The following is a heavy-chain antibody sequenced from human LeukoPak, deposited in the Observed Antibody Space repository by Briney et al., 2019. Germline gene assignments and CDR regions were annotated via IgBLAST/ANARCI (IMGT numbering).Heavy chain of an antibody. D-gene: IGHD6-13*01. CDR1: GGSISSSSYY. V-gene: IGHV4-39*01. Sequence: PSETLSLTCTVSGGSISSSSYYWGWIRQPPGKGLEWIGSIYYSGSTYYNPSLKSRVTISVDTSKNQFSLKLSSVTAADTAVYCCARPLIEFVAAAGTFGEGGYYYMDVWGKGTTVTVSS. CDR3: ARPLIEFVAAAGTFGEGGYYYMDV. CDR2: IYYSGST. J-gene: IGHJ6*03.